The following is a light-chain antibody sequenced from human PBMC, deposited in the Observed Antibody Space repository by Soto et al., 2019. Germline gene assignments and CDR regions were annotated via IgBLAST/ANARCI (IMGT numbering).Light chain of an antibody. CDR3: AAWDNSLSGWA. CDR2: DVS. Sequence: QSALTQPRSVSGSPGQSVTISCTGTSSDVGGYNYVSWYQQHPGKAPKLMIYDVSKRPSGVPDRFSGSKSGNTASLTISGLQAEDEADYYCAAWDNSLSGWAFGGGTKLTVL. J-gene: IGLJ3*02. CDR1: SSDVGGYNY. V-gene: IGLV2-11*01.